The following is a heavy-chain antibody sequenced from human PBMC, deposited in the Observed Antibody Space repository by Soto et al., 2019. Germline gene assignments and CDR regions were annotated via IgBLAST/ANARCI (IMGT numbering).Heavy chain of an antibody. V-gene: IGHV4-59*01. CDR2: IYYSGST. D-gene: IGHD2-15*01. CDR3: ARDRPYCSGGSCFYFDY. CDR1: GGSISIYY. Sequence: SETLSLTCTVSGGSISIYYWSWIRQPPGKGLEWIGYIYYSGSTNYNPSLKSRVTISVDTSKNQFSLKLSSVTAADTAVYYCARDRPYCSGGSCFYFDYWGQGTLVTVS. J-gene: IGHJ4*02.